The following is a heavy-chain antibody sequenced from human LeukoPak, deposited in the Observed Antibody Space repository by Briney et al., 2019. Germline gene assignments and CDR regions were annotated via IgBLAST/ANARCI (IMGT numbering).Heavy chain of an antibody. J-gene: IGHJ4*02. CDR2: INTDGSST. CDR1: GFTFSSYW. D-gene: IGHD1-7*01. CDR3: ARDTGRRITGTTLGY. Sequence: PGGSLRLSCAASGFTFSSYWMHWVRQAPGKGLVWVSRINTDGSSTSYADSVKGRFTISRDNAKNTLYLQMNSLRAEDTAVYYCARDTGRRITGTTLGYWGQGTLVTVSS. V-gene: IGHV3-74*01.